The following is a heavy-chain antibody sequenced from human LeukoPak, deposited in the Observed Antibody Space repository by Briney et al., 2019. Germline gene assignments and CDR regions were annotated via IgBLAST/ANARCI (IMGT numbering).Heavy chain of an antibody. CDR3: ATGYCSSTSCYRRYYYYYGMDV. CDR1: GGTFTSYD. D-gene: IGHD2-2*02. J-gene: IGHJ6*02. Sequence: SVKVSCKASGGTFTSYDINWVRQANGQGIEWMGWMDPNSSKTGHAQKFRGRVTMTRNTSISTAYMELSSLRSEDTAVYYCATGYCSSTSCYRRYYYYYGMDVWGQGTTVTVSS. V-gene: IGHV1-8*01. CDR2: MDPNSSKT.